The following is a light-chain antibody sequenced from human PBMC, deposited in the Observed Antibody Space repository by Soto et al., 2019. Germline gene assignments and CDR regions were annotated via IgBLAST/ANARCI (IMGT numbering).Light chain of an antibody. V-gene: IGLV1-44*01. J-gene: IGLJ1*01. CDR3: AVWDETLIEV. CDR2: SDD. Sequence: QSVLTQPPSASGTPGQTVTISCAGSSYNIGSNSVNWYQQLPGAAPSLLIYSDDQRPSGVPDRCSGSKSGTSASLAISGLQYEYEADYFCAVWDETLIEVFGTGTKLTVL. CDR1: SYNIGSNS.